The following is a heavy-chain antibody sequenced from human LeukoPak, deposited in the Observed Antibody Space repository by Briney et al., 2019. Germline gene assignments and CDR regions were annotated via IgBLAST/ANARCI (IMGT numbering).Heavy chain of an antibody. CDR2: IYHSGST. CDR3: ARALVMITFGGVIVSAFDI. V-gene: IGHV4-38-2*01. D-gene: IGHD3-16*02. J-gene: IGHJ3*02. CDR1: GYSISSGYY. Sequence: SETLSLTCAVSGYSISSGYYWGWIRQPPGKGLEWIGSIYHSGSTNYNPSLKSRVTISVDTSKNQFSLKLSSVTAADTAVYYCARALVMITFGGVIVSAFDIWGQGTMVTVSS.